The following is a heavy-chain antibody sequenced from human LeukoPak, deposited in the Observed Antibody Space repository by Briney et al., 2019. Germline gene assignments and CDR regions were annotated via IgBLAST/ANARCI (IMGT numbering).Heavy chain of an antibody. CDR2: ISWNSGSI. V-gene: IGHV3-9*01. J-gene: IGHJ5*02. Sequence: PGGSLRLSCAASGFTFDDYAMHWVRQAPGKGLEWVSGISWNSGSIGYADSVKGRFTISRDNAKNSLYLQMNSLRTEDTALYYCAKDQVWGIAAAGTGWFDPWGQGTLVTVSS. CDR1: GFTFDDYA. CDR3: AKDQVWGIAAAGTGWFDP. D-gene: IGHD6-13*01.